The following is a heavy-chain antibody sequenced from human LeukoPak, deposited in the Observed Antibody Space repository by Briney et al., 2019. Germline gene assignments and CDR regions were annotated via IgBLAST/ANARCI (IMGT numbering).Heavy chain of an antibody. CDR2: IKQDGSEK. CDR1: GFTFSSYW. Sequence: GGSLRLSCAASGFTFSSYWMSWVRQAPGKGLEWVASIKQDGSEKYYVDSVKGRFTISRDNAKNSLYLQMNSLRAEDTAVYYCARDREQWLVRRFDYWGQGTLVTVSS. CDR3: ARDREQWLVRRFDY. D-gene: IGHD6-19*01. J-gene: IGHJ4*02. V-gene: IGHV3-7*01.